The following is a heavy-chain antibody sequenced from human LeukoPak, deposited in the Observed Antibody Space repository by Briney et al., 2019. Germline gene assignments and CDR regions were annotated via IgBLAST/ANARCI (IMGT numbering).Heavy chain of an antibody. Sequence: PGRSLRLSCAASGFTFDDYALFWVRQAPGKGLEWVSGINWNSGSVDFADSVKGRFTTSRDNAKNSLYLQMNSLGAEDTALYYCAKGTGGYYGPFDSWGQGTLVTVSS. D-gene: IGHD3-22*01. CDR1: GFTFDDYA. J-gene: IGHJ4*02. CDR3: AKGTGGYYGPFDS. CDR2: INWNSGSV. V-gene: IGHV3-9*01.